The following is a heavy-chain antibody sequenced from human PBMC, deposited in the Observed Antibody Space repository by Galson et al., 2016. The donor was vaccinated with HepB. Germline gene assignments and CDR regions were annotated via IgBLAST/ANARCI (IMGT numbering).Heavy chain of an antibody. J-gene: IGHJ3*02. CDR1: GFTFSNAW. CDR3: AKAPLRSCSGVRCYSFHI. V-gene: IGHV3-23*01. CDR2: ITDSSSST. Sequence: SLRLSCAASGFTFSNAWMSWVRQTPGKGLEWVSSITDSSSSTYIADSVRGRFTISRDNSKNTLYLQMNSLRAEDTAIYYCAKAPLRSCSGVRCYSFHIWGQGTMVIVSS. D-gene: IGHD2-15*01.